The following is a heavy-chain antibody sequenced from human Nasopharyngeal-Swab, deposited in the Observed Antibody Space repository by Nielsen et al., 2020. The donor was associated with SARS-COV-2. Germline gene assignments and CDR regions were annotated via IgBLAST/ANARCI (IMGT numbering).Heavy chain of an antibody. CDR1: GGTFSSYA. J-gene: IGHJ6*02. Sequence: ASVKVSCKASGGTFSSYAISWVRQAPGQGLEWMGWISAYNGNTNYAQKLQGRVTMTTDTSTSTAYMELRSLRSDDTAVYYCAREIITMVRDVYGMDVWGQGTTVTVSS. D-gene: IGHD3-10*01. V-gene: IGHV1-18*01. CDR2: ISAYNGNT. CDR3: AREIITMVRDVYGMDV.